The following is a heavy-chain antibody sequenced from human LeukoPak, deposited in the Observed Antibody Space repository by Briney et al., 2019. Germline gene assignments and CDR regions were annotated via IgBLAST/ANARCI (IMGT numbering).Heavy chain of an antibody. J-gene: IGHJ4*02. CDR3: ARGYSSSWPLDY. CDR2: IYYSGST. CDR1: GGSISSYY. Sequence: SETLSLTCTVSGGSISSYYWSWIRQPPGKGLEWIGYIYYSGSTNYNPSLKSRVTISVDTSKNQFSLKLSSVTAADTAVYYCARGYSSSWPLDYWGQGTLVTVSS. V-gene: IGHV4-59*08. D-gene: IGHD6-13*01.